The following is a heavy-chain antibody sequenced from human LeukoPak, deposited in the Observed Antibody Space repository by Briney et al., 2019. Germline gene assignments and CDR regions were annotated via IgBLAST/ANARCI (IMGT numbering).Heavy chain of an antibody. J-gene: IGHJ5*02. V-gene: IGHV4-59*01. CDR3: ARGAPYSSSWYR. CDR2: IYYSGST. Sequence: SETLSLTCAVSGGSISSYYWSWIRQPPGKGLEWIAYIYYSGSTNYNPSLKSRGTISVDTSKNQFSLKLSSVTAADTAVYYCARGAPYSSSWYRWGQGTLVTVSS. CDR1: GGSISSYY. D-gene: IGHD6-13*01.